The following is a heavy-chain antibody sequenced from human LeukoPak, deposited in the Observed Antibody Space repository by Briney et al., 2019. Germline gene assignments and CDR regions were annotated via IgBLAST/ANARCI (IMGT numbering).Heavy chain of an antibody. D-gene: IGHD3-22*01. J-gene: IGHJ4*02. CDR2: ISYSSSAI. Sequence: GGSLRLSCATSGFIVSSNYMSWVRQAPGKGLEWVSYISYSSSAIYYADSVKGRFTISRDNAKNSLYLRMNSLRDEDTAVYYCARDSYGSSGYYYVSDYWGQGTLVTVSS. V-gene: IGHV3-48*02. CDR3: ARDSYGSSGYYYVSDY. CDR1: GFIVSSNY.